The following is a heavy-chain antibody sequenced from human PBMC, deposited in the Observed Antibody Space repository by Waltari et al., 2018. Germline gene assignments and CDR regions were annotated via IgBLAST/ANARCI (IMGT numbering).Heavy chain of an antibody. CDR2: INHSGST. V-gene: IGHV4-34*01. CDR3: ARGARWFKYYFDY. J-gene: IGHJ4*02. D-gene: IGHD2-15*01. CDR1: GGSFSGYY. Sequence: QVQLQQWGAGLLKPSETLSLTCAAYGGSFSGYYRRWTRQPPGKGLEWIGEINHSGSTNYNPSLKSRVTISVDTSKNQFSLKLSSVTAADTAVYYCARGARWFKYYFDYWGQGTLVTVSS.